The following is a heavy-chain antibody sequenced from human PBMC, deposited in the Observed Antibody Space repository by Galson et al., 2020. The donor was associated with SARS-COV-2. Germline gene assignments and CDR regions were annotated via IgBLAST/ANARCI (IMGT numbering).Heavy chain of an antibody. V-gene: IGHV4-39*07. D-gene: IGHD3-3*01. J-gene: IGHJ3*02. CDR1: GGSISSSSYY. CDR2: IYYSGST. Sequence: SETLSLTCTVSGGSISSSSYYWGWIRQPPGKGLEWIGSIYYSGSTYYNPSLKSRVTISVDTSKNQFSLKLSSVTAADTAVYYCARDRGRMTSLGVVVNDAFDIWGQGTMVTVSS. CDR3: ARDRGRMTSLGVVVNDAFDI.